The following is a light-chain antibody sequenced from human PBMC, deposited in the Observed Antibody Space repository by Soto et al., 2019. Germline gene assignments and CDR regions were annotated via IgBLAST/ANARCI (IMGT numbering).Light chain of an antibody. CDR2: GAS. CDR1: QSVSSTY. Sequence: IVLTQSPGTLSLSPGERATLSCRASQSVSSTYLAWYQQKPGQPPRLLIFGASNRAAGTPDRFSGSGSGTDFTLTISRLEPEDFAVYYCQQYGASPIYTFGQGTKVDI. J-gene: IGKJ2*01. CDR3: QQYGASPIYT. V-gene: IGKV3-20*01.